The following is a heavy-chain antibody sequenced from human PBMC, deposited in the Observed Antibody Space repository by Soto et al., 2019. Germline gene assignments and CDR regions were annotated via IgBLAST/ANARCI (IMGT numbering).Heavy chain of an antibody. CDR3: AREGGESSDGLYYFDS. V-gene: IGHV4-30-4*01. CDR1: GGSTRSDNY. D-gene: IGHD3-16*01. J-gene: IGHJ4*02. Sequence: PSETLSLTCTVSGGSTRSDNYWSWIRQPPGKGLEWIGHIYYSGNTDYSPSLKSRLAISIDTSKNQFSLKLSSVTAADTAVYFCAREGGESSDGLYYFDSWGQGSLVTVSS. CDR2: IYYSGNT.